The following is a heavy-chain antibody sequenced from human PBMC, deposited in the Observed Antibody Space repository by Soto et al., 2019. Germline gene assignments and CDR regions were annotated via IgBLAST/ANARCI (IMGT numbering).Heavy chain of an antibody. J-gene: IGHJ4*02. V-gene: IGHV3-7*03. D-gene: IGHD6-13*01. CDR1: GFTFSSYG. Sequence: GGSLRLSCTASGFTFSSYGIYWVRQAPGKGLEWVATLSYDGREKYYVDSVKGRFTISRDNAKSSLYLQMNSLRAEDTAVYYCATQQQLDYWGQGILVTVS. CDR2: LSYDGREK. CDR3: ATQQQLDY.